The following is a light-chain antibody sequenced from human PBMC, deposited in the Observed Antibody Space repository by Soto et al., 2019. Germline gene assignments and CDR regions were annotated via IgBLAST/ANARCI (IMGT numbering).Light chain of an antibody. V-gene: IGKV2-28*01. CDR3: MQALQTPCT. CDR1: QSLLHSNVYNY. J-gene: IGKJ1*01. CDR2: LGS. Sequence: DTAMSQSIFSLPVTPGEPASISCRSSQSLLHSNVYNYLDWYLQKPGQSPQLLIYLGSNRASGVPDRFSGSGSGTDFTLKISRVEAEDVGVYYCMQALQTPCTFGQGTKVDTK.